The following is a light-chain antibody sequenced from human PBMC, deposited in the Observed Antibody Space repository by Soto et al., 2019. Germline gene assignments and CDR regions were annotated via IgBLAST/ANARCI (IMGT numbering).Light chain of an antibody. J-gene: IGKJ1*01. Sequence: DTQMTQSPSTLSASVGDRVTITCRASQSISSWLAWYQQKPGKAPKLLIYDASSLESGVPSRFSGSGSGTEFTLTISSLQPDDFATYYCQQYNSYSRTFGQRTKVDIK. CDR1: QSISSW. V-gene: IGKV1-5*01. CDR2: DAS. CDR3: QQYNSYSRT.